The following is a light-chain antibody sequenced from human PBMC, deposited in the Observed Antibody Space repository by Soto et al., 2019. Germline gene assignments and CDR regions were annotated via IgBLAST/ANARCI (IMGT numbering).Light chain of an antibody. CDR1: SSDVGGSNY. CDR2: DVS. J-gene: IGLJ1*01. Sequence: QSVLTQPASVSGSPGQSITISCTGTSSDVGGSNYVSWYQQLPGKAPKLMIYDVSDRPSGVSNRFSGSKSGNTASLTISGLQAEDEADYYCSSYICSSLYVFGTGTKVTVL. V-gene: IGLV2-14*01. CDR3: SSYICSSLYV.